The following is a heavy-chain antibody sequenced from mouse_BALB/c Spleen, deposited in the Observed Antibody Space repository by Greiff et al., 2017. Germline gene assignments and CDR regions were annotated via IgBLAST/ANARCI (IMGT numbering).Heavy chain of an antibody. CDR2: IRLKSNNYAT. Sequence: EVHRVESGGGLVQPGGSMKLSCVASGFTFSNYWMNWVRQSPEKGLEWVAEIRLKSNNYATHYAESVKGRFTISRDDSKSSVYLQMNNLRAEDTGIYYCTRQGYGGYWGQGTTLTVSS. CDR1: GFTFSNYW. D-gene: IGHD2-14*01. J-gene: IGHJ2*01. CDR3: TRQGYGGY. V-gene: IGHV6-6*02.